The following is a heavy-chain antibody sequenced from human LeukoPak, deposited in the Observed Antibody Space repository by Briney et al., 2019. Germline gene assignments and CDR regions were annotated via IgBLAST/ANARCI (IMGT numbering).Heavy chain of an antibody. J-gene: IGHJ4*02. Sequence: GGSLRLSCTASGFTFRDYGMNWVRQAPGKGLEWVAFIRYDGSNKYYADSVKGRFTISRDNSKNTLYLQMNSLRAEDTAVYYCANSHPHGYCSGGSCYFDYWGQGTLVTVSS. CDR2: IRYDGSNK. V-gene: IGHV3-30*02. CDR1: GFTFRDYG. CDR3: ANSHPHGYCSGGSCYFDY. D-gene: IGHD2-15*01.